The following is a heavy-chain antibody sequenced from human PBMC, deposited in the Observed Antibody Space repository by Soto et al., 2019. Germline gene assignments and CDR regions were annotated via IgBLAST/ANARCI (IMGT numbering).Heavy chain of an antibody. CDR1: GFSLSNARMG. J-gene: IGHJ6*02. Sequence: SGPTLVNPTETLTLTCTVSGFSLSNARMGVSWIRQPPGKALEWLAHIFSNDEKSYSTSLKSRLTISKDTSKSQVVLTMTNMDPVDTATYYCARSLDNYMVANYSYHYGMDVWGQVTTVTVSS. V-gene: IGHV2-26*01. CDR3: ARSLDNYMVANYSYHYGMDV. CDR2: IFSNDEK. D-gene: IGHD5-12*01.